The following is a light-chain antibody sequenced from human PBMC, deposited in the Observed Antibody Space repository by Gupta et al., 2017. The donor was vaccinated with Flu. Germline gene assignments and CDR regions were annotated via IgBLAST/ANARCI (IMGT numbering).Light chain of an antibody. J-gene: IGLJ2*01. Sequence: SYVLTQPPSVSVAPGPTARFTCGGNNIGSKSVHWYQQKPGQAPVLVVYDDSGRPSGSPERFSGSNSGNTATLTISRVEAGDEADYYCQVWDSSSDHVVFGGGTKLTVL. V-gene: IGLV3-21*02. CDR2: DDS. CDR1: NIGSKS. CDR3: QVWDSSSDHVV.